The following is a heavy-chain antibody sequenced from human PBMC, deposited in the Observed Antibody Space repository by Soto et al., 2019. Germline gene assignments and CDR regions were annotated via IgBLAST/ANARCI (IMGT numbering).Heavy chain of an antibody. Sequence: GGSLRLSCTASGFTFGDYAMSWFRQAPGKGLEWVGFIRSKAYGGTTEYAASVKGRFTISRDDSKSIAYLQMNSLKTEDTAVYYCTRSVLLWFGELSTSTRFDYWGQGTLVTVSS. J-gene: IGHJ4*02. CDR3: TRSVLLWFGELSTSTRFDY. CDR1: GFTFGDYA. CDR2: IRSKAYGGTT. V-gene: IGHV3-49*03. D-gene: IGHD3-10*01.